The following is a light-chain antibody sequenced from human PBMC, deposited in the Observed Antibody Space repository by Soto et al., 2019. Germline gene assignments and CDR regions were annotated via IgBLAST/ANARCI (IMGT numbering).Light chain of an antibody. CDR1: QNVNSN. J-gene: IGKJ4*01. Sequence: EIVMTQSPATLSVSPVERVTLSCRASQNVNSNLAWHQQKPGQTPRLLIWGASTRATGIPARFSGSGSGTEFTLTISSLQSEDFAVYYCQQYNNWLTFGGGTKVEI. CDR2: GAS. CDR3: QQYNNWLT. V-gene: IGKV3-15*01.